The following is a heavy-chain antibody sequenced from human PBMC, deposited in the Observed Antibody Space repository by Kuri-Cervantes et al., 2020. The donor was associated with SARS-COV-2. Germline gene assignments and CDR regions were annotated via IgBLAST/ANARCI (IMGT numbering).Heavy chain of an antibody. CDR1: GGSISTYY. J-gene: IGHJ6*03. CDR2: IYCSETT. D-gene: IGHD3-16*01. Sequence: GSLRLSCTVSGGSISTYYSSWIRQPPGKGLECIGYIYCSETTNYNPSLKSRVTISVDTSKNQFSLKLSSVTAADTAVYYCARAPRDYVWGSSNYYYMDVWGKGTTVTVSS. V-gene: IGHV4-59*01. CDR3: ARAPRDYVWGSSNYYYMDV.